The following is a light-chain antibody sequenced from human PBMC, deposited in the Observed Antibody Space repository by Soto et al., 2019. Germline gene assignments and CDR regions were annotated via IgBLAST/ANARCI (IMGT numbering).Light chain of an antibody. CDR2: KDS. CDR1: ALAIQY. Sequence: SYELPQPPSVSVSPGQTAKITCSGAALAIQYAYWYQQKPGQAPVLVIYKDSERPSGIPQRFSGSSSGTRVTLTISEVQAEDEADYYCQSAESGGTPVIFGGGTKVTVL. CDR3: QSAESGGTPVI. V-gene: IGLV3-25*03. J-gene: IGLJ2*01.